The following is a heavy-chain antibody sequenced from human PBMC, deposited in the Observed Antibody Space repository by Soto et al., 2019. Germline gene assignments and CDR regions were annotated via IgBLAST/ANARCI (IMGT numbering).Heavy chain of an antibody. J-gene: IGHJ4*02. CDR3: ARDAVAATPLMDY. CDR1: GFTFSSYW. Sequence: EVQLVESGGGLVQPGGSLRLSCAASGFTFSSYWMSLVRQAPGKGLEWVANIKQDGREKYYVESVKGRCTISRDNAKNALYLQMNSLRAEDTAVYYCARDAVAATPLMDYWSQVTLVAVSA. V-gene: IGHV3-7*01. CDR2: IKQDGREK. D-gene: IGHD2-15*01.